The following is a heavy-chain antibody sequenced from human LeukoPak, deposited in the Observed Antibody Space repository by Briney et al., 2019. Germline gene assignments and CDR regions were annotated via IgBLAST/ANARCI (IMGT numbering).Heavy chain of an antibody. CDR1: GYTLTSYY. CDR3: ARTYGNDASDI. CDR2: INPSYGST. V-gene: IGHV1-46*01. J-gene: IGHJ3*02. Sequence: ASVKVSCKGPGYTLTSYYMHWVRQAPGQGLEWMGVINPSYGSTDYAQRFQGRLTMTRDTSTSTVYMELSSLRSDDTAVYYCARTYGNDASDIWGLGTMVTVSS. D-gene: IGHD4-17*01.